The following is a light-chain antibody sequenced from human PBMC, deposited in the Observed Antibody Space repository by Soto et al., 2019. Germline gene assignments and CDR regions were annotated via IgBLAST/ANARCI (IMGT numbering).Light chain of an antibody. CDR1: QSVSSY. Sequence: EIVLTQSPATLALSPGERATLSCRASQSVSSYLAWYQQKRGQAPRLLIYDASNRATGIPARFSGSGSGTDFTLTINSLEPEDFAVYYCQQRSNWLTFGGGTKVEIK. J-gene: IGKJ4*01. CDR2: DAS. CDR3: QQRSNWLT. V-gene: IGKV3-11*01.